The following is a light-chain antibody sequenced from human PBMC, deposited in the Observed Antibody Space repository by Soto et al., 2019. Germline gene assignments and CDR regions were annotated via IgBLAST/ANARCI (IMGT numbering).Light chain of an antibody. J-gene: IGKJ1*01. CDR2: GAS. CDR1: QSVSNY. V-gene: IGKV3-20*01. CDR3: QQYGDSRWT. Sequence: EIVLTQSPATLSLSPGERATLSCSASQSVSNYLAWYQQKPGQAPRLLIYGASNRATGIPDRFSGSGSGTDFTLTISRLEPEDFAVYYCQQYGDSRWTFGQGTKVDIK.